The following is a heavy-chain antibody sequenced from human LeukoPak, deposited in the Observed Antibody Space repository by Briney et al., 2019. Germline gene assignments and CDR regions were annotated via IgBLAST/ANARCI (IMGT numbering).Heavy chain of an antibody. CDR1: GGSISSSSYY. V-gene: IGHV4-39*01. CDR2: IYYSGST. J-gene: IGHJ4*02. CDR3: ARLISSSWYHEVLLGRDY. Sequence: SETLSLTCTVSGGSISSSSYYWGWIRQPPGKGLEWIGSIYYSGSTYYNPSLKSRVTISVDTSKNQFSLKLSSVTAADTAVYYCARLISSSWYHEVLLGRDYWGQGTLVTVSS. D-gene: IGHD6-13*01.